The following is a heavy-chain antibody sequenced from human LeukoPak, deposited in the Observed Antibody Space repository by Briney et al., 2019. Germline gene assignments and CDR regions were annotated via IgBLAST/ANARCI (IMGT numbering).Heavy chain of an antibody. CDR3: ARDLGYYDSSGSYNWFDP. CDR2: IIPIFGTA. V-gene: IGHV1-69*13. Sequence: SVKVSCKASGGTFSSYAISWVRQAPGQGLEWMGGIIPIFGTANYAQKFQGRVTITADESTSTAYMELSSLRSEDTAVYYCARDLGYYDSSGSYNWFDPWGQGTLVTVSS. CDR1: GGTFSSYA. J-gene: IGHJ5*02. D-gene: IGHD3-22*01.